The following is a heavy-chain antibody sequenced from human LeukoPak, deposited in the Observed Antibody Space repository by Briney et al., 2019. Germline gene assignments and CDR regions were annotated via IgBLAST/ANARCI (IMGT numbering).Heavy chain of an antibody. CDR3: ARGHDSSGYYSP. Sequence: PSETLSLTCTVSGGSISSSSYYWGWIRRPPGKGLEWIGSIYYSGSTYYNPSLKSRVTISVDTSKNQFSLKLSSVTAADTAVYYCARGHDSSGYYSPWGQGTLVTVSS. D-gene: IGHD3-22*01. V-gene: IGHV4-39*07. CDR2: IYYSGST. J-gene: IGHJ5*02. CDR1: GGSISSSSYY.